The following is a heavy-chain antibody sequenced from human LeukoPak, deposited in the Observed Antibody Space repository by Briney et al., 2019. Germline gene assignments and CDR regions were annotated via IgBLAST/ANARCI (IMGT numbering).Heavy chain of an antibody. D-gene: IGHD3-9*01. J-gene: IGHJ4*02. Sequence: GGSLRLSCAASGFTFSSYSMNWVRQAPGKGLEWVSSISGSSNYIYYADSVKGRFTISRDNARNSLYLQMNSLRADDTAVYYCARGDDILTGFYNVWNDYWGQGTLVTVSS. V-gene: IGHV3-21*01. CDR3: ARGDDILTGFYNVWNDY. CDR2: ISGSSNYI. CDR1: GFTFSSYS.